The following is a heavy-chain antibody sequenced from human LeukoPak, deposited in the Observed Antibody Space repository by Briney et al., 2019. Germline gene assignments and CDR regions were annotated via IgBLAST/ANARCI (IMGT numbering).Heavy chain of an antibody. J-gene: IGHJ4*02. CDR3: AREALGSSPGY. D-gene: IGHD6-6*01. Sequence: ASVKVSCKASGYTFTDYYMHWVRQAPGQGLEWMGWINPNSGDTNYTQKFQGRVTMTRDTSISTAYMELSRLRSDDTAVYYCAREALGSSPGYWGQGTLVTVSS. CDR2: INPNSGDT. V-gene: IGHV1-2*02. CDR1: GYTFTDYY.